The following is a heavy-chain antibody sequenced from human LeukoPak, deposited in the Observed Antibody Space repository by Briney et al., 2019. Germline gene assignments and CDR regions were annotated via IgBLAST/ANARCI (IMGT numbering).Heavy chain of an antibody. Sequence: ASVKVSCKASGYTFTGYYMHWVRQAPGQGLEWMGWINPNSGGTNYAQKFQDRVTMTRDTSISTAYMELSRLRSDDTAVYYCARVDFWSGYFGGMDYWGQGTLVTVSS. D-gene: IGHD3-3*01. J-gene: IGHJ4*02. V-gene: IGHV1-2*02. CDR3: ARVDFWSGYFGGMDY. CDR1: GYTFTGYY. CDR2: INPNSGGT.